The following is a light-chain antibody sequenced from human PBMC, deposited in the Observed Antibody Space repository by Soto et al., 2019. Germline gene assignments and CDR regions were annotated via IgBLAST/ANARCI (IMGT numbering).Light chain of an antibody. V-gene: IGLV2-14*01. Sequence: QSVLTQPASVSGSPGQSITISCTGTSSDVGGYNYVSWYQHHPGKAPKLMIYEVSNRPSGVSNRFSGSKSGNTASLTISGLHSEDEAYYYCRSYTGSSTPVFGGGTKLTVL. CDR1: SSDVGGYNY. CDR2: EVS. J-gene: IGLJ3*02. CDR3: RSYTGSSTPV.